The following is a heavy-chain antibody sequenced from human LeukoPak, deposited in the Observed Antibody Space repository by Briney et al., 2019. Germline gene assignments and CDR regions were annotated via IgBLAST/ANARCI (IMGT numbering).Heavy chain of an antibody. V-gene: IGHV3-9*01. CDR2: ISWNSGSI. Sequence: GGSLRLSCAASGFTFDDYAMHWVRHAPGKGLEWVSGISWNSGSIVYADSVKGRFTISRDNAKNSLYLQMNSLRAEDTALYYCAKDSGSSWYPYYFDYWGQGTLVTVSS. CDR3: AKDSGSSWYPYYFDY. CDR1: GFTFDDYA. D-gene: IGHD6-13*01. J-gene: IGHJ4*02.